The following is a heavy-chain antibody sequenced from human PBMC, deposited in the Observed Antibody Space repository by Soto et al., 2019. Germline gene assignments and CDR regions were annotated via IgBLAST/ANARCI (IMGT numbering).Heavy chain of an antibody. V-gene: IGHV3-23*01. J-gene: IGHJ4*02. CDR3: AKDSYVEGMGAFDY. D-gene: IGHD2-21*01. Sequence: EVQLLESGGGLVQPGGSLRLSCEASGFTLSSYAMSWVRQAPGKGLEWVSGISGSGGSTYYADSVKGRFTISRDNSKNTLYLQMNPLRAEDTAVYYCAKDSYVEGMGAFDYWGQGTLVIVSS. CDR1: GFTLSSYA. CDR2: ISGSGGST.